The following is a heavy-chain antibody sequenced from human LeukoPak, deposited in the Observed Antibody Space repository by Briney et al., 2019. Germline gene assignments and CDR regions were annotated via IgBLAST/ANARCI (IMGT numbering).Heavy chain of an antibody. CDR3: ARYGVAAAGTSYYYYYYGMDV. D-gene: IGHD6-13*01. Sequence: GASVKVSCKASGYTFTSYGISWVRQAPGQGLEWMGWISAYNGNTNYAQKLQGRVTMTTDTSTSTAYMVLRSLRSDDTAVYYCARYGVAAAGTSYYYYYYGMDVWGQGTTATVSS. CDR1: GYTFTSYG. J-gene: IGHJ6*02. CDR2: ISAYNGNT. V-gene: IGHV1-18*01.